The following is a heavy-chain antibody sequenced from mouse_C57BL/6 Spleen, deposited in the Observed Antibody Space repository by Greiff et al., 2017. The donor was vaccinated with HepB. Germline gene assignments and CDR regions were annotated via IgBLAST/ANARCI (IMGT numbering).Heavy chain of an antibody. Sequence: EVQLVESGAELVKPGASVKLSCTASGFNIKDYYMHWVKQRTEQGLEWIGRIDPANGNTKYAPKFQGKATITADTSSNTAYLQLSSLTSEDTAIYYCAPTIVTPWFAYWGQGTLVTVSA. D-gene: IGHD2-5*01. CDR3: APTIVTPWFAY. V-gene: IGHV14-3*01. CDR2: IDPANGNT. CDR1: GFNIKDYY. J-gene: IGHJ3*01.